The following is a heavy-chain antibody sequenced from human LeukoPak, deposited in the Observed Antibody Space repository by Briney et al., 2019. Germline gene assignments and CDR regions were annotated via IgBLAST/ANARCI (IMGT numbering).Heavy chain of an antibody. CDR2: ISSSSSYI. Sequence: GGSLRLSCAASGFTFSSYSMNWVRQAPGKGLEWVSSISSSSSYIYYADSVKGRFTVSRDNAKNSLYLQMNSLRAEDTAVYYCARDQEAGGGYWGQGTLVTVSS. J-gene: IGHJ4*02. CDR1: GFTFSSYS. V-gene: IGHV3-21*01. D-gene: IGHD6-25*01. CDR3: ARDQEAGGGY.